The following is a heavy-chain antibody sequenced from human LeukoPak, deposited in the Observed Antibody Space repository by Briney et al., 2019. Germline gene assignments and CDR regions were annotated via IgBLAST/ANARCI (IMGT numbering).Heavy chain of an antibody. V-gene: IGHV3-23*01. D-gene: IGHD2-2*01. J-gene: IGHJ3*01. CDR3: ARCTASCYANAFDV. Sequence: GGSLRLSCATSGFTFNNNAMSWVRQAPGKGLEWVSAINGGSDATEYADSVKGRFTISRDNSKNTLYLQMNSLRPDDTAVYYCARCTASCYANAFDVWGQGTLLTVSS. CDR1: GFTFNNNA. CDR2: INGGSDAT.